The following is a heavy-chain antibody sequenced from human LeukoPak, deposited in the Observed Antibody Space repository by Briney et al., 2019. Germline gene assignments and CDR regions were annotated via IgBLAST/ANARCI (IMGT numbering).Heavy chain of an antibody. V-gene: IGHV3-21*01. J-gene: IGHJ5*02. CDR2: ISSSSSYI. D-gene: IGHD1-26*01. Sequence: PGGSLRLSCAASGFTFSSYSMNWVRQAPGKGLEWVSSISSSSSYIYYADSVKGRFTISRDNAKNSLYLQMNSLRAEDTAVYYCARGGQWELRFDPWGQGTLVTVSS. CDR3: ARGGQWELRFDP. CDR1: GFTFSSYS.